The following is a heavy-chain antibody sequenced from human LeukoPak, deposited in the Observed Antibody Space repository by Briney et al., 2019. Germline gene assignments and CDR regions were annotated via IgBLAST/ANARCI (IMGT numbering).Heavy chain of an antibody. CDR1: GYTFTSYD. D-gene: IGHD6-13*01. CDR3: ARGYIAAGWSDY. Sequence: ASVKVSCKASGYTFTSYDINWVRQATGQGLEWMGWMNPNSGNTGYAQRFQGRVTMTRNTSISTAYMELSSLRSEDTAVYYCARGYIAAGWSDYWGQGTLVTVSS. CDR2: MNPNSGNT. J-gene: IGHJ4*02. V-gene: IGHV1-8*01.